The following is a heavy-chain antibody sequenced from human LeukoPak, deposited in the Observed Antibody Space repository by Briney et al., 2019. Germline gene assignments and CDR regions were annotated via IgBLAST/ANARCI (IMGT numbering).Heavy chain of an antibody. J-gene: IGHJ4*02. V-gene: IGHV1-18*01. D-gene: IGHD2-15*01. CDR3: ARDTATVGYCSGGSCPDFDY. CDR2: ISAYNGNT. CDR1: GYTFTSYG. Sequence: ASVKVSCKASGYTFTSYGISWVRQAPGQGLEWMGWISAYNGNTNYAQKFQGRVTMTRDTSISTAYVELSRLRSDDTAVYYCARDTATVGYCSGGSCPDFDYWGQGTLVTVSS.